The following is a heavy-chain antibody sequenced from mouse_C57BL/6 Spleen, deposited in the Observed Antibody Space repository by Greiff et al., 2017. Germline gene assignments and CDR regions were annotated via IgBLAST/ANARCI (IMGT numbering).Heavy chain of an antibody. CDR1: GYTFTSSW. J-gene: IGHJ3*01. Sequence: QVQLQQPGAELVKPGASVKLSCKASGYTFTSSWMHWVKQRPGQGLEWIGMIHPNSGSTNYNEKFKSKATLTVDNSSSTAYMQLSSLTSEDSAVYHCANGGTVVATDAYWGQGTLVTVSA. V-gene: IGHV1-64*01. D-gene: IGHD1-1*01. CDR2: IHPNSGST. CDR3: ANGGTVVATDAY.